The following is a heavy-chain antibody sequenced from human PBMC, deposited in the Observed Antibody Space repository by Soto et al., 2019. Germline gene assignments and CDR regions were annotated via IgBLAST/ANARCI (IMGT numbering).Heavy chain of an antibody. J-gene: IGHJ4*02. D-gene: IGHD1-1*01. CDR2: VSSRGTT. V-gene: IGHV4-39*02. Sequence: SEPLSLTCSVSGDSIRSSSYAWGWIRQPPGKGLEWIGSVSSRGTTYFNPSVMSRVTMSVDTSRNQYSMTLTSVTVADTAVYYCARESLDDSPWGPGTLVTVSS. CDR3: ARESLDDSP. CDR1: GDSIRSSSYA.